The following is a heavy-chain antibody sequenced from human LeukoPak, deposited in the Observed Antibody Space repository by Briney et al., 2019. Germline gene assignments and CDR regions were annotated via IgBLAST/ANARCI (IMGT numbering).Heavy chain of an antibody. J-gene: IGHJ4*02. Sequence: PGGSLRLSCAASGFTFSSFGMHWVRQAPGKGLEWVAVIWYDGNNKYYADSVKGRFTISRDNAKNTLYLQMNSLRAEDTGVYYCAGDRLQSYYFDYWGQGTLVTVSS. CDR2: IWYDGNNK. CDR3: AGDRLQSYYFDY. CDR1: GFTFSSFG. D-gene: IGHD4-11*01. V-gene: IGHV3-33*03.